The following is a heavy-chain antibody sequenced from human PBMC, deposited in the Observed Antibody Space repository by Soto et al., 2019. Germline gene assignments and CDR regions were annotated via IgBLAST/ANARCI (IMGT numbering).Heavy chain of an antibody. J-gene: IGHJ4*03. CDR2: TYFRSKWYN. V-gene: IGHV6-1*01. Sequence: QIQLQQSGPGLVKPSQTLSLTCAISGDSVSSNSAAWHWIRQSPSRGLEWLGRTYFRSKWYNEYAESVTSRIAINPDTSKNQFSLQLNSVPPEDTAVYYCARDDWGRYFDYWGQGSLVTVSS. CDR3: ARDDWGRYFDY. D-gene: IGHD3-9*01. CDR1: GDSVSSNSAA.